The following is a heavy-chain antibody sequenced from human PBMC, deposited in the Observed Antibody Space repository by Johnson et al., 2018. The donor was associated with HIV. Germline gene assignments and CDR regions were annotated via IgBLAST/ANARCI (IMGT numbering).Heavy chain of an antibody. CDR1: GFTFSSYA. D-gene: IGHD3-22*01. J-gene: IGHJ3*02. CDR2: VWSDGNNR. V-gene: IGHV3-33*08. CDR3: ARDPFYYDSSDAFDI. Sequence: QMQLVESGGGVVQPGRSLRLSCAASGFTFSSYAMHWVRQAPGKGLEWVAVVWSDGNNRYYADSVKGRFTISRDNPKNTLYLQMSSLRAEDTAVYYCARDPFYYDSSDAFDIWGQGTMVTVSS.